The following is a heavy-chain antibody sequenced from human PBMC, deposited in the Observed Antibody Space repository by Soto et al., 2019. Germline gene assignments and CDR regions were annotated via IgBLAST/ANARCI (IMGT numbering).Heavy chain of an antibody. CDR3: ARLRRADAGAYYSDV. CDR2: IYYSGST. Sequence: PSETLSLTCTVSGGSISSSSYYWGWIRQPPGKGLEWIGSIYYSGSTYYNPSLKSRVTISVDTSKNQFSLKPSSVTAADTAVYYCARLRRADAGAYYSDVWGQGTTVTVS. D-gene: IGHD3-10*01. CDR1: GGSISSSSYY. J-gene: IGHJ6*02. V-gene: IGHV4-39*01.